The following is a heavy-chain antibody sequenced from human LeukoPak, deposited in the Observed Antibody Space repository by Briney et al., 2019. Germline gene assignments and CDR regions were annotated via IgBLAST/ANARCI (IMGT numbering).Heavy chain of an antibody. CDR2: MNPNSGNT. CDR3: ARAAGYCSSTSCQLTNRYYYYYYMDV. CDR1: GYTFTSYD. D-gene: IGHD2-2*01. V-gene: IGHV1-8*03. Sequence: GASVKVSCKASGYTFTSYDINWVRQATGQGLEWMGWMNPNSGNTGYAQKFQGRVTITRNTSISTAYMELSSLRSEDTAVYYCARAAGYCSSTSCQLTNRYYYYYYMDVWGKGTTVTVSS. J-gene: IGHJ6*03.